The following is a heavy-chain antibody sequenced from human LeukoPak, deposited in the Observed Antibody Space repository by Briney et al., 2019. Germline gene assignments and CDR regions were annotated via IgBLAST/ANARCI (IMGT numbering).Heavy chain of an antibody. Sequence: GGSLRLSCTASGFTFGDYTMSWVRQAPGKGLEWVSFIRSKAYGGTTEYAASVKGRFTISRDDSKSIAYLQMNSLKTEDTAVYYCTRGALRISPLDFDSWGQGTQVTVSS. CDR1: GFTFGDYT. V-gene: IGHV3-49*04. CDR3: TRGALRISPLDFDS. J-gene: IGHJ4*02. D-gene: IGHD2/OR15-2a*01. CDR2: IRSKAYGGTT.